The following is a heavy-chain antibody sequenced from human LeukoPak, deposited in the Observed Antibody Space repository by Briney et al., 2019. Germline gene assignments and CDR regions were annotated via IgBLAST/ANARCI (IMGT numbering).Heavy chain of an antibody. CDR1: GFTFSSYG. CDR3: AKTMVRGLHDAFDI. Sequence: GGSLRLSCAASGFTFSSYGMHWVRQAPGKGLEWVAFIRYDGSNKYYADSVTGRFPISRDNSKNMLYLQMNSLRAEDTAVYYCAKTMVRGLHDAFDIWGPGTMVTVSS. J-gene: IGHJ3*02. D-gene: IGHD3-10*01. CDR2: IRYDGSNK. V-gene: IGHV3-30*02.